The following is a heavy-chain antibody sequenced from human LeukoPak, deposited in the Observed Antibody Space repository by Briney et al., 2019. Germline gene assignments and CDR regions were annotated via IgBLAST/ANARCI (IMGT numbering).Heavy chain of an antibody. D-gene: IGHD5-24*01. CDR3: ARGRRDGYNTLYYYYYMDV. J-gene: IGHJ6*03. Sequence: SVKVSCKASGYTFTGYYMHWVRQAPGQGLEWMGGIIPIFGTANYAQKFQGRVTITADKSTSTAYMELSSLRSEDTAVYYCARGRRDGYNTLYYYYYMDVWGKGTTVTVSS. CDR1: GYTFTGYY. V-gene: IGHV1-69*06. CDR2: IIPIFGTA.